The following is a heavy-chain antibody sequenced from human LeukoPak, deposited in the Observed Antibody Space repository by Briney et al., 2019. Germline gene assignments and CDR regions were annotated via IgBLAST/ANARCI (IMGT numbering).Heavy chain of an antibody. CDR1: GGSISNYY. D-gene: IGHD3-10*01. J-gene: IGHJ4*02. CDR3: ARGGSGSYHYFEY. Sequence: SETLSLTCTVSGGSISNYYWSWIRQPAGKGLEWIGRISASGSTNYNPSLKSRVTMSADTAKNQFSLKLSSVTAADTGVYYCARGGSGSYHYFEYWGQGTLVTVSS. V-gene: IGHV4-4*07. CDR2: ISASGST.